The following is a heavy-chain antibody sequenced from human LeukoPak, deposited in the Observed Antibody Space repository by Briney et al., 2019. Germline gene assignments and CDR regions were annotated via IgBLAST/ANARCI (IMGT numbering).Heavy chain of an antibody. CDR1: GYTLTELS. Sequence: GASVKVSCKVSGYTLTELSMHWVRQAPGKGLEWMGGFDPEDGETIYAQKFQGRVTMTEDTSTDTAYMELSSLRSEDTAVYYCARAYYDSSGYLLISVDYWGQGTLVTVSS. CDR2: FDPEDGET. J-gene: IGHJ4*02. CDR3: ARAYYDSSGYLLISVDY. D-gene: IGHD3-22*01. V-gene: IGHV1-24*01.